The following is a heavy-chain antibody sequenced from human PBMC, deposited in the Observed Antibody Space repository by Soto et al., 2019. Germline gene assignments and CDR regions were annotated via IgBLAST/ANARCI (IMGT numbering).Heavy chain of an antibody. J-gene: IGHJ6*03. Sequence: ASVKVSCKASGYIFTSYGISWVRQAPGQGLEWMGWISAYNGNTNYAQKLQGRVTMTIDTSTSTAYMELRGLRSDDTAVYYCAREKEGVYSNAGDGLMDVWGKGTTVTVSS. CDR2: ISAYNGNT. CDR3: AREKEGVYSNAGDGLMDV. D-gene: IGHD4-4*01. V-gene: IGHV1-18*01. CDR1: GYIFTSYG.